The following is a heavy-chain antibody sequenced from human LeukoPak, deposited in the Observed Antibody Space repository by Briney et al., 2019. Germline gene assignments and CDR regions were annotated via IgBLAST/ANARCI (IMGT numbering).Heavy chain of an antibody. CDR1: GFSFSTYW. D-gene: IGHD3-10*01. V-gene: IGHV3-7*01. J-gene: IGHJ6*03. Sequence: GGSLKLSCVASGFSFSTYWMSWVRQAPGKGLEWVANIKQDGGEKYYVDSVKGRFTISRDNAKNSVYLQMNRLRVEDTAVYYCARVGAVRGVIAAYYYYYMDVWGKGTTVTVSS. CDR2: IKQDGGEK. CDR3: ARVGAVRGVIAAYYYYYMDV.